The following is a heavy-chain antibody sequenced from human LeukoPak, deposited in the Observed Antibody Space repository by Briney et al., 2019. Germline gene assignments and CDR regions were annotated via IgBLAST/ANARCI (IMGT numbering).Heavy chain of an antibody. J-gene: IGHJ4*02. D-gene: IGHD4-17*01. CDR2: ISGGGETT. Sequence: GGSLRLSCAASGFTFNIYAMNWVRQAPGKGLEWVSSISGGGETTYYADSAKDRFTISRDNSQNTLYLQMNSLRAEDTAVYYCARDYADYVGYFFFDYWGQGTLVTVSS. CDR1: GFTFNIYA. CDR3: ARDYADYVGYFFFDY. V-gene: IGHV3-23*01.